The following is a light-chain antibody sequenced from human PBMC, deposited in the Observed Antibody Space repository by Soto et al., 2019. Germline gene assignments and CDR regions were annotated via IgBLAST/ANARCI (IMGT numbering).Light chain of an antibody. J-gene: IGKJ4*01. CDR3: QQYGSAPLT. CDR1: QSLSNSE. V-gene: IGKV3-20*01. Sequence: EIVLTQSPGTLSLSPGERATLCCRASQSLSNSEVAWYQQTPGQAPRLLIDGASSGATGIPDRCSGSGSGTDFTLTISRLEPEDFALYYCQQYGSAPLTFGGGTKVDI. CDR2: GAS.